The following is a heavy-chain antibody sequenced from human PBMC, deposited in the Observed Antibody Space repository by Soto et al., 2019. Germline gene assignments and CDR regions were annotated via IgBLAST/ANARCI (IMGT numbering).Heavy chain of an antibody. CDR2: IYYSGST. Sequence: QVQLQESGPGLVKPSQTLSLTCTVSGGSISSGVYYWSWIRQHPGKGLEWIGYIYYSGSTYYNPSLKGLVTRSVDTSKNPFSLKLSSVNAADTAVYYCARVPPLPMLRGVYNWFDPWGQGTLVTVSS. CDR3: ARVPPLPMLRGVYNWFDP. D-gene: IGHD3-10*01. J-gene: IGHJ5*02. V-gene: IGHV4-31*01. CDR1: GGSISSGVYY.